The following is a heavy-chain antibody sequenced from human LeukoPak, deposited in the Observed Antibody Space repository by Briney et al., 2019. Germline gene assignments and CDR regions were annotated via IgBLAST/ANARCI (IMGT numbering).Heavy chain of an antibody. CDR1: GFTFSSYW. CDR2: IKQDGSEK. D-gene: IGHD5-12*01. J-gene: IGHJ4*02. Sequence: GGSLRLSCAASGFTFSSYWMSWVRQAPGKGLEWVANIKQDGSEKYYVDSVKGRFTISRDNAKNSLYLQRNSLRAEDTAVYYCARGARSGYAKYWGQGTLVTVSS. CDR3: ARGARSGYAKY. V-gene: IGHV3-7*01.